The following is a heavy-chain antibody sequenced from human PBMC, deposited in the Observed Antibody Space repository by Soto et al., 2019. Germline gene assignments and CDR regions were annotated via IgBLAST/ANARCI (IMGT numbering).Heavy chain of an antibody. CDR2: IYSGGST. CDR1: GFTVSSNY. J-gene: IGHJ6*03. V-gene: IGHV3-53*04. D-gene: IGHD3-10*01. CDR3: ARDKGPSGVASRGYYYYYMDV. Sequence: PGGSLRLSCAASGFTVSSNYMSWVRQAPGKGLEWVSVIYSGGSTYYADSVKGRFTISRHNSKNTLYLQMNSLRAEDTAVYYCARDKGPSGVASRGYYYYYMDVWGKGTTVTVSS.